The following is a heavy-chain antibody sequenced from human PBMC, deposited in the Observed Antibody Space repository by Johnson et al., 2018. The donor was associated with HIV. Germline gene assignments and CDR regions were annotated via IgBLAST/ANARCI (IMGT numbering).Heavy chain of an antibody. D-gene: IGHD3/OR15-3a*01. CDR1: GFTFSTYA. CDR3: ARDWDWGGAFDI. V-gene: IGHV3-30*04. J-gene: IGHJ3*02. Sequence: QVQLVESGGGVVQPGRSLRLSCAASGFTFSTYAMHWVRQAPGTWLEWVAVISDDGTNKHYGDSVKGRLTISRDNSKNTLYLQMNSLRAEDTAVYYCARDWDWGGAFDIWGQGTMVTVSS. CDR2: ISDDGTNK.